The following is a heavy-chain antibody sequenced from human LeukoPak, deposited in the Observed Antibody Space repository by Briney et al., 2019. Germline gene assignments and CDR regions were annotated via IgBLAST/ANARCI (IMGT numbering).Heavy chain of an antibody. V-gene: IGHV1-18*01. Sequence: ASVKLSCKAAGYTFTNYGISWVRQAPGQGLEWMGWIRVYNGNTKYAQKLQGRVTMTTDTSTSTAYMELRSLRSDDTAVYYCARGAHYDSSGYFGYWGQGTLVTVSS. CDR3: ARGAHYDSSGYFGY. D-gene: IGHD3-22*01. CDR1: GYTFTNYG. J-gene: IGHJ4*02. CDR2: IRVYNGNT.